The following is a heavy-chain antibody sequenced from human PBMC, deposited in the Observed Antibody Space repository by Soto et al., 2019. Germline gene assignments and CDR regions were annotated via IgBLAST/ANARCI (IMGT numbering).Heavy chain of an antibody. Sequence: QVQLVQSGAEVKKPGSSVKVSCKASGGTFSSYAISWVRQAPGQGLEWMGGIIPIFGTANYAQKFQVRVTITADESTRTAYMELSSLRSEDTAVYYCARGVAVAGTDYYYGMDVWGKGTTVTVSS. CDR1: GGTFSSYA. CDR3: ARGVAVAGTDYYYGMDV. D-gene: IGHD6-19*01. J-gene: IGHJ6*04. CDR2: IIPIFGTA. V-gene: IGHV1-69*01.